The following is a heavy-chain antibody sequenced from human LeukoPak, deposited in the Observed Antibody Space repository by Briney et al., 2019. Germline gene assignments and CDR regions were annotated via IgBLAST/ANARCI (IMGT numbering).Heavy chain of an antibody. Sequence: GGSLRLSCAASGFIFTSYAMHWVRQAPGKGLEWVAVISSDGSNKYYPDSVRGRFTISRDNSKSTLFLQMNSLRGEDTAVYYCVRSGGEAAENNWFDPWGQGTLVTVSS. CDR3: VRSGGEAAENNWFDP. J-gene: IGHJ5*02. V-gene: IGHV3-30-3*01. CDR1: GFIFTSYA. CDR2: ISSDGSNK. D-gene: IGHD1-14*01.